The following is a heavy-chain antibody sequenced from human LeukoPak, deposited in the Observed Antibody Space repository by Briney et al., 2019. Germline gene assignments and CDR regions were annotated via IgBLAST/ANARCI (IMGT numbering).Heavy chain of an antibody. CDR1: GYSISSGYY. V-gene: IGHV4-38-2*02. Sequence: PSETLSLTCTVSGYSISSGYYWGWIRPPPGEGLEWIGSNYHSGSTYYNPSLKSRVTIAVDTSKIQFSLKLSSVTAADTAVYYCARDRDSGSDLWEVAFDIWGQGTMVTVSS. CDR3: ARDRDSGSDLWEVAFDI. CDR2: NYHSGST. D-gene: IGHD1-26*01. J-gene: IGHJ3*02.